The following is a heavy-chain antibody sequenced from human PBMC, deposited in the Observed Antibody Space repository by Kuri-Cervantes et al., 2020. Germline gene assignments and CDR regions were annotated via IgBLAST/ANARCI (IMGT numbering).Heavy chain of an antibody. V-gene: IGHV4-39*02. CDR2: IYYSGST. CDR3: AGDYDSSGNFDY. CDR1: GGSISSSSYY. J-gene: IGHJ4*02. D-gene: IGHD3-22*01. Sequence: SETLSLTCTVSGGSISSSSYYWGWIRQPPGKGLEWIGSIYYSGSTYYNPSLKSRVTISVDTSKNQFSLQLNSVTPEDTAVYYCAGDYDSSGNFDYWGQGTLVTVSS.